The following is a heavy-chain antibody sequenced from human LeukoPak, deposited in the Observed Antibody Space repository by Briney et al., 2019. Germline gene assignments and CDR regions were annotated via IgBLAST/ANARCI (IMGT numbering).Heavy chain of an antibody. D-gene: IGHD3-10*01. V-gene: IGHV3-30-3*01. J-gene: IGHJ4*02. CDR2: ISYDGSNK. CDR1: GFTFSSYA. Sequence: GRSLRLSCAASGFTFSSYAMHWVRQAPGKGLEWVAVISYDGSNKYYADSVKGRFTISRDNSKNTLYLQMNSLRAEDTAVYYCARVPMGRYFDYWGQGTLVTVSS. CDR3: ARVPMGRYFDY.